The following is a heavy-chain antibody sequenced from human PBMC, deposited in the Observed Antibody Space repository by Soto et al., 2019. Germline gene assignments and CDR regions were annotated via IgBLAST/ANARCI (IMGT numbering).Heavy chain of an antibody. D-gene: IGHD3-22*01. V-gene: IGHV3-33*01. Sequence: PGGXLRLSCAXSGFSFSRDXMHXXREXXGKGXEGAAVIWYDGSNKYYAGSVKGRFTISRDNSKDTLYLQMNSLRAEDTAVYYCARDRFYDSSGYYYVILRAFDIWGQGTMVTVSS. CDR2: IWYDGSNK. J-gene: IGHJ3*02. CDR1: GFSFSRDX. CDR3: ARDRFYDSSGYYYVILRAFDI.